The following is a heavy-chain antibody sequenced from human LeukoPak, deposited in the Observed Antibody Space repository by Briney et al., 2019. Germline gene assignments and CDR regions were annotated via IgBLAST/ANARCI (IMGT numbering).Heavy chain of an antibody. D-gene: IGHD3-22*01. CDR2: ISAYNGNT. J-gene: IGHJ4*02. CDR3: ARDRGDGYYYDSSGHHY. V-gene: IGHV1-18*01. Sequence: ASLRGSCEASGYTVKGYGISWGRQAPGQGLEWMGWISAYNGNTNYAQKLQGRVTMTTDTSTSTAYMELRSLRSDDTAVYYCARDRGDGYYYDSSGHHYWGQGTLVTVSS. CDR1: GYTVKGYG.